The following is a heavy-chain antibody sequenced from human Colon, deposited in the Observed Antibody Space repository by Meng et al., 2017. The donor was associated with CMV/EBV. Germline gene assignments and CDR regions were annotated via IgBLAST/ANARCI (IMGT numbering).Heavy chain of an antibody. J-gene: IGHJ4*02. V-gene: IGHV3-23*01. Sequence: GESLKISCAASGFTFSSYAMSWVRQAPGKGLEWVSAISGSGGSTYYADSVKGRFTISRDNSKNTLYLQMNSLRSEDTAVYFCARDLTTLTIHGGRDGYWGRGTPVTVSS. CDR1: GFTFSSYA. CDR3: ARDLTTLTIHGGRDGY. D-gene: IGHD3-3*01. CDR2: ISGSGGST.